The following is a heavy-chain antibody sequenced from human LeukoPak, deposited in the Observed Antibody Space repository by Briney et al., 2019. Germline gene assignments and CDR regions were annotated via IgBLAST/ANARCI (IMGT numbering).Heavy chain of an antibody. D-gene: IGHD5-12*01. Sequence: ASVKVSCKVSGYTLTELSMHWVRQAPGKGLEWMGGFDPEDGETIYAQKFQGRVTMTEDTSTDTAYMELSSLRSEDTAVYYCATLVATIQPYYYYYYMDVWGKGTTVTVPS. J-gene: IGHJ6*03. CDR3: ATLVATIQPYYYYYYMDV. V-gene: IGHV1-24*01. CDR1: GYTLTELS. CDR2: FDPEDGET.